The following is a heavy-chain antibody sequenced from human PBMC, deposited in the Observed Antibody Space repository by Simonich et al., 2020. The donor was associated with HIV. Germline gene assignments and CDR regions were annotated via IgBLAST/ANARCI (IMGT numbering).Heavy chain of an antibody. Sequence: QVQLQQWGAGLLKPSETLSLTCAVYGRSLSVSYWSCRRQPPGKGLEWIGYIHYRGGTNYTPSLKCVVTMSVDTSKNQFSLKLSSLTAADTAVYYCARRSTTVTSWGYYYYYMDVWGKGTTVTVSS. J-gene: IGHJ6*03. D-gene: IGHD4-17*01. V-gene: IGHV4-34*01. CDR1: GRSLSVSY. CDR2: IHYRGGT. CDR3: ARRSTTVTSWGYYYYYMDV.